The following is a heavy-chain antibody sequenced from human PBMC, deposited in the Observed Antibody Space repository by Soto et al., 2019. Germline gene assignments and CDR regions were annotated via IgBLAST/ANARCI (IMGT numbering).Heavy chain of an antibody. CDR3: AILRWGNDY. J-gene: IGHJ4*02. CDR1: GYTFTGYY. Sequence: ASVKVSCKASGYTFTGYYMHWVRQAPGQGLEWMGGIIPNIGTTNYAQKFQGRVTITRDMSTSTAYMELSSLRSEDTAVYYCAILRWGNDYWGQGTLVTVSS. CDR2: IIPNIGTT. V-gene: IGHV1-2*02. D-gene: IGHD3-16*01.